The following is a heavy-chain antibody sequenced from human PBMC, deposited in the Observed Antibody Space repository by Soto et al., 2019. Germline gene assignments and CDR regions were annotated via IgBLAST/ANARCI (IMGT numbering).Heavy chain of an antibody. CDR1: GNSFTDYH. Sequence: ASVKVSCKASGNSFTDYHIHWVRQAPGQGLEWLRRINPKSGGTSTAQKFQGWVTMTTDTSISTASMELTRLTSDDTAIYYCARGDSTDCSNGVCSFFYNHDMDVWGKGTTVTVSS. V-gene: IGHV1-2*04. J-gene: IGHJ6*04. CDR3: ARGDSTDCSNGVCSFFYNHDMDV. CDR2: INPKSGGT. D-gene: IGHD2-8*01.